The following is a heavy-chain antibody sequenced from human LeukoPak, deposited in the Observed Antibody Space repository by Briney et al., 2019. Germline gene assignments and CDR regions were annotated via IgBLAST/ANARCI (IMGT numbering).Heavy chain of an antibody. J-gene: IGHJ4*02. CDR2: IIGSGGGT. CDR1: GFTFSSYA. Sequence: GGSLRLSCAASGFTFSSYAMSWVRQAPGKGLEWVSAIIGSGGGTYYADSVKGRFTISRDNSKNTLYLQMNSLRAEDTAAYYCAKDSGSAHLYYFDYWGQGTPVTVSS. D-gene: IGHD1-26*01. CDR3: AKDSGSAHLYYFDY. V-gene: IGHV3-23*01.